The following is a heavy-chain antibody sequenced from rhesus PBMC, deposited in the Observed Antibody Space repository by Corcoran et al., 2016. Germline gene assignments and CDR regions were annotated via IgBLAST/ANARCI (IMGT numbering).Heavy chain of an antibody. J-gene: IGHJ5-2*02. CDR3: ARGYSSGWYDPINSLDV. Sequence: QVQLQESGPGLVKPSETLSLTCAVSGASISSYWWSWIRQPPGKGLEWIGEIKRNSRRTNYNTSLKRRVTISKDASKNQCSRKLSSVTAADTAVYYCARGYSSGWYDPINSLDVWGRGVLVTVSS. CDR2: IKRNSRRT. D-gene: IGHD6-31*01. CDR1: GASISSYW. V-gene: IGHV4-80*01.